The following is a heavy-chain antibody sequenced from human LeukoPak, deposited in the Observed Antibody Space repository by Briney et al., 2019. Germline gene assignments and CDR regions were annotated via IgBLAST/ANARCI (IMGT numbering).Heavy chain of an antibody. V-gene: IGHV3-21*01. CDR1: GFTFSSYS. Sequence: PGGALRLSCAASGFTFSSYSMKWVRQSPGRGLEWVPSISSSSGYIYYADSVKGRFTISRDNAKNSLYLQMNSLRAEDTAVYYCARELISSTSLDSWGQGTLVTVSS. J-gene: IGHJ4*02. CDR3: ARELISSTSLDS. D-gene: IGHD2-15*01. CDR2: ISSSSGYI.